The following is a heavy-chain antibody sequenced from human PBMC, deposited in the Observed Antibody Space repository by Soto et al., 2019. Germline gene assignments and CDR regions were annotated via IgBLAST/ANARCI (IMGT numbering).Heavy chain of an antibody. CDR3: TRWVLRGVMFDY. V-gene: IGHV3-73*01. J-gene: IGHJ4*02. CDR2: IRSKPNSYTT. CDR1: GFTLSDSA. Sequence: GGSLRLSCAASGFTLSDSAMHWVRQASGKGLEWVGRIRSKPNSYTTAYAESVKGRFTISRDDSKNTAYLQMNSLKTEDTAVYYCTRWVLRGVMFDYWGQGTLVTVSS. D-gene: IGHD3-10*01.